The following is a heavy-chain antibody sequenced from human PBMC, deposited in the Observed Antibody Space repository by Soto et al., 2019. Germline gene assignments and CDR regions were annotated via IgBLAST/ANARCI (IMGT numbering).Heavy chain of an antibody. D-gene: IGHD6-19*01. CDR2: INHSGTT. V-gene: IGHV4-39*07. CDR1: GGSVGTSGYY. CDR3: ARGLRYGSAWYIYYFDS. J-gene: IGHJ4*02. Sequence: SETLSLTCTVSGGSVGTSGYYWGWVRQPPGKGLEWIGEINHSGTTNYNPSLKSRVTISVDTSKNQFSLKTKSVTAADTSVYYCARGLRYGSAWYIYYFDSWGLGTLVTVSS.